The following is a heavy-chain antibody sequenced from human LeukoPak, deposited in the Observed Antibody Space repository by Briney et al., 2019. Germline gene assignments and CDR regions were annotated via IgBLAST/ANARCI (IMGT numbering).Heavy chain of an antibody. V-gene: IGHV3-53*04. CDR3: ARGRHYDSSGYYDAYYFDY. Sequence: GGSLRLSCAASGFIVSSNYMSWVRQAPGKGLEWVSVIYSGGRTYYADSVKGRFTISRHNSKNTLYLQMNSLRAEDTAVYYCARGRHYDSSGYYDAYYFDYWGQGTLVTVSS. D-gene: IGHD3-22*01. J-gene: IGHJ4*02. CDR2: IYSGGRT. CDR1: GFIVSSNY.